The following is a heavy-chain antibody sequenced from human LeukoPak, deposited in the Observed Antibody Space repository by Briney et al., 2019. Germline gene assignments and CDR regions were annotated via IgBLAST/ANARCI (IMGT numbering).Heavy chain of an antibody. D-gene: IGHD2-15*01. Sequence: NPSETLSLTCTVSGGSLTSGGYFWNWIRQHQGKGLEWIVSMYYTGSTYYTPSLKSRVTISVDTSKIQFSLKLTSVTAADTAVYYCARDPDSTVDFDVWGQGTMVTVSS. V-gene: IGHV4-31*03. J-gene: IGHJ3*01. CDR3: ARDPDSTVDFDV. CDR2: MYYTGST. CDR1: GGSLTSGGYF.